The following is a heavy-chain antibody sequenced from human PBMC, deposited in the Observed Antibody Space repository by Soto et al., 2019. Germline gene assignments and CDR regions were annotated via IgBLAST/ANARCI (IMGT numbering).Heavy chain of an antibody. D-gene: IGHD3-16*01. J-gene: IGHJ4*02. Sequence: SVKVSCKASGGTFTTYTINWVRQAPGQGLEWMGGIVPILGAGNYAQKFQGRVTITADRSTTTAYLDLSSLRSDDTAVYYCAREGEGIPAHRYWGQGTLVTVSS. V-gene: IGHV1-69*08. CDR3: AREGEGIPAHRY. CDR2: IVPILGAG. CDR1: GGTFTTYT.